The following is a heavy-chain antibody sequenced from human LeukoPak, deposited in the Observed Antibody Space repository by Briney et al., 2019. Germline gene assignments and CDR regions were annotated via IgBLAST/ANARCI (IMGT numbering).Heavy chain of an antibody. CDR2: ISYDESSK. Sequence: GRSLRLSCAGSGFTFSSYGMHWVRQAPGKGLEWLAVISYDESSKYYADSVKGRFTISRDNSNNTLYLQMDSLRADDTAVYYCARQWELLDYWGQGTLVTVSS. D-gene: IGHD1-26*01. V-gene: IGHV3-30*03. CDR1: GFTFSSYG. CDR3: ARQWELLDY. J-gene: IGHJ4*02.